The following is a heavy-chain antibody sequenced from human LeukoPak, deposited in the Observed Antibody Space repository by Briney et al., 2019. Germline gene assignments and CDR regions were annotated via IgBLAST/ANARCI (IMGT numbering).Heavy chain of an antibody. V-gene: IGHV3-53*01. CDR2: IYSGGST. Sequence: PGGCLRLSCAASGFTVSSNYMSWVRQAPGKGLEWVSVIYSGGSTYYADSVKGRFTISRDNSKNTLYLQMNSLRAEDTAVYYCASHPYYYDSSVGYFDYWGQGTLVTVSS. CDR1: GFTVSSNY. D-gene: IGHD3-22*01. CDR3: ASHPYYYDSSVGYFDY. J-gene: IGHJ4*02.